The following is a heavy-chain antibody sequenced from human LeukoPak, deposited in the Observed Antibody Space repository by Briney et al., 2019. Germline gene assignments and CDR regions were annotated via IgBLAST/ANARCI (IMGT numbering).Heavy chain of an antibody. CDR2: TYYRSRWYS. D-gene: IGHD6-19*01. V-gene: IGHV6-1*01. CDR3: ARDPRLSSGWYFDY. CDR1: GDSVSSNTVA. Sequence: SQTLSLTCAISGDSVSSNTVAWNWIRQSPSRGLEWLGRTYYRSRWYSDYAVSVKSRATMNPDTFKNQFYLQLNSVTPEDTAVYYCARDPRLSSGWYFDYWGQGTLVTVSS. J-gene: IGHJ4*02.